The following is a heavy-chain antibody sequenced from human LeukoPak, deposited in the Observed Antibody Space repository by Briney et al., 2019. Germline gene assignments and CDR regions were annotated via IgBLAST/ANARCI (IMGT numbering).Heavy chain of an antibody. CDR2: IYPGDSDT. J-gene: IGHJ4*02. V-gene: IGHV5-51*01. Sequence: GESLKISCKGSGYSFTSYWIGWVRQMPGKGLEWMGIIYPGDSDTRYSPSFQGQVTISADKSIITAYLQWSSLRASDSAMYYCARSTYYDILTGYYWWGQGTLVTVSS. CDR1: GYSFTSYW. D-gene: IGHD3-9*01. CDR3: ARSTYYDILTGYYW.